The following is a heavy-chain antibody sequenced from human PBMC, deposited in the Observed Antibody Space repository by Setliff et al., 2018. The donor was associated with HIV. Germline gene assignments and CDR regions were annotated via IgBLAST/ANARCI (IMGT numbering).Heavy chain of an antibody. CDR2: ISSSGGRT. CDR1: GFIFTNVW. J-gene: IGHJ4*02. D-gene: IGHD3-10*02. CDR3: VKVSRGTVVRGVILVGYFDY. V-gene: IGHV3-23*01. Sequence: GGSLRLSCAASGFIFTNVWMSWVRQTPGKGLEWVSVISSSGGRTYHADSVKGRFTISRDNSKNTLYLQMSSLRVEDTAVYYCVKVSRGTVVRGVILVGYFDYWGQGTLVTVSS.